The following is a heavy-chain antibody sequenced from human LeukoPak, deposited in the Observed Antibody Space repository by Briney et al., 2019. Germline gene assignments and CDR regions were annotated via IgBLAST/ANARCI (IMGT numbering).Heavy chain of an antibody. D-gene: IGHD3-16*02. Sequence: GASVKVSCKASGYTFTGYYMHWVRQAPGQGLEWMGWINPNSGDTNYAQKFQGRVTMTRDTSISTAYMELSRLRSDDTAVYYCARDYAWDSYGLVLDSWGQGALVTVSS. CDR3: ARDYAWDSYGLVLDS. J-gene: IGHJ4*02. CDR1: GYTFTGYY. V-gene: IGHV1-2*02. CDR2: INPNSGDT.